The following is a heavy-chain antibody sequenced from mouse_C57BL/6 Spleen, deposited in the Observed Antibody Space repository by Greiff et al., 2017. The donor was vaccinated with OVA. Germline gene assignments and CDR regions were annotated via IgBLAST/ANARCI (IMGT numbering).Heavy chain of an antibody. CDR1: GFSLTSYG. CDR2: IWGVGST. CDR3: ASGIYPGAY. D-gene: IGHD2-1*01. Sequence: VMLVESGPGLVAPSQSLSITCTVSGFSLTSYGVDWVRQSPGKGLEWLGVIWGVGSTNYNSALKSRLSISKDNSKSQVFLKMNSLQTDDTAMYYCASGIYPGAYWGQGTLVTVSA. V-gene: IGHV2-6*01. J-gene: IGHJ3*01.